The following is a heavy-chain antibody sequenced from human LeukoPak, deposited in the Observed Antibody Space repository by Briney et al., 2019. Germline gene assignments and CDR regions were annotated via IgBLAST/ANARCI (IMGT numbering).Heavy chain of an antibody. CDR2: ISGSGGST. D-gene: IGHD3-22*01. J-gene: IGHJ4*02. CDR1: GITISSDA. Sequence: ASLILSCAASGITISSDAMSWGRPAPGKGQEWGSAISGSGGSTYYADSVTGRFTISRDNSKNTLCLQMNSLRAEDTAVYYCAGFDDSSGYYSPVDYWGQGTLVTVSS. CDR3: AGFDDSSGYYSPVDY. V-gene: IGHV3-23*01.